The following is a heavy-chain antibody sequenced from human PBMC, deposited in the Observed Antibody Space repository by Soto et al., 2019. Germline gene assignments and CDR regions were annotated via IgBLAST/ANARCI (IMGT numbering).Heavy chain of an antibody. CDR2: MYHSGTP. D-gene: IGHD2-21*01. V-gene: IGHV4-30-2*01. CDR3: AREGHKGQFEIAT. J-gene: IGHJ1*01. Sequence: TXYPTCPVAVPLIIVGCYVWAWIRQPPGKGREWIGYMYHSGTPLYNPSLKSPATISIELSKNHFSLNLASVTAAETEVYYCAREGHKGQFEIATWGKGTMGTV. CDR1: VPLIIVGCYV.